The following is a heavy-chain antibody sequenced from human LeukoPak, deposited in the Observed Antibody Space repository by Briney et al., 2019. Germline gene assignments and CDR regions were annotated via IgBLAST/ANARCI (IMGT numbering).Heavy chain of an antibody. CDR1: GFTFSSYA. CDR3: AKATTGSVTTFDY. Sequence: PGGSLRLSCAASGFTFSSYAMSWVRQAPGKGLEWVSAISGSGGSTYYADSVKGWFTISRDNSKTTLYLQMNSLRAEDTAVYYCAKATTGSVTTFDYWGQGTLVTVSS. D-gene: IGHD1-14*01. V-gene: IGHV3-23*01. CDR2: ISGSGGST. J-gene: IGHJ4*02.